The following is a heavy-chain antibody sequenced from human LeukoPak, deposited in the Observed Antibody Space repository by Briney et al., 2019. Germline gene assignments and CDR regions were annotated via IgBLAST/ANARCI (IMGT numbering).Heavy chain of an antibody. CDR1: GYRFSSYG. CDR3: ARDFMYRGQTNDY. CDR2: ISPYNGNT. Sequence: ASVKVSCKDSGYRFSSYGIAWVRQAPGQGLEWMGWISPYNGNTNYAQKLQGRVTMTTDTSTSTAYMELRSLTPDDTAVYYCARDFMYRGQTNDYWGQGTLVTVSS. J-gene: IGHJ4*02. V-gene: IGHV1-18*01. D-gene: IGHD3-10*01.